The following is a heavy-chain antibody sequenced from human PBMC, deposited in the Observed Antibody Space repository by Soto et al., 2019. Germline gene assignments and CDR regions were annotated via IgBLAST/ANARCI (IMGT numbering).Heavy chain of an antibody. J-gene: IGHJ6*02. D-gene: IGHD6-13*01. Sequence: AASVKVSCKASGGTFSSYAISWVRQAPGQGFEWMGGIIPIFGTANYAQKFQGRVTITADESTSTAYMELSSLRSEDTAVYYCARGHSSSLYYYYGMDVWGQGTTVTVSS. CDR1: GGTFSSYA. CDR3: ARGHSSSLYYYYGMDV. CDR2: IIPIFGTA. V-gene: IGHV1-69*13.